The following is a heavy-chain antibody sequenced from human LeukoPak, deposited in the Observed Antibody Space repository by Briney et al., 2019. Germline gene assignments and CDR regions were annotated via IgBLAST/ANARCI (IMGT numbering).Heavy chain of an antibody. CDR2: ISYDGSNK. D-gene: IGHD1/OR15-1a*01. V-gene: IGHV3-30*03. J-gene: IGHJ2*01. CDR3: AREAGIAITGTIWYFDL. CDR1: GFTFTNYG. Sequence: GRSLRLSCSASGFTFTNYGMHWVRQAPGKGLEWVAVISYDGSNKYYADSVKGRFTISRDNSKNTLYLQMNSLRAEDTAVYYCAREAGIAITGTIWYFDLWGRGTLVTVSS.